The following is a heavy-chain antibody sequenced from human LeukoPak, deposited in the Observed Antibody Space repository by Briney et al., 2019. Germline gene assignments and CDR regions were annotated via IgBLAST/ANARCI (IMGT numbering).Heavy chain of an antibody. V-gene: IGHV3-74*01. CDR3: AKDRVGYSYGYDAFDI. J-gene: IGHJ3*02. CDR1: GFTFSSYW. CDR2: INSDGSST. Sequence: PGGSLRLSCAASGFTFSSYWMHWVRQAPEKGLVWVSRINSDGSSTSYADSVKGRFTISRDNAKNTLYLQMNSLRTEDTAVYYCAKDRVGYSYGYDAFDIWGQGTMVTVSS. D-gene: IGHD5-18*01.